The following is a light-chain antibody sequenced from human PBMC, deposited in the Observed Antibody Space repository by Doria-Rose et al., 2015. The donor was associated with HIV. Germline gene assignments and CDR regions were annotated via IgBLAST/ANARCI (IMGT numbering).Light chain of an antibody. Sequence: TQSPGTLSLSPGERATLSCRASQSFSSTYLAWYQQQPGQAPSLLIYDGFTRATGIPDRISASGSGTDFTLTINRLEPEDFALYYCHQYGTSWTFGQGTKVEI. CDR1: QSFSSTY. CDR2: DGF. J-gene: IGKJ1*01. CDR3: HQYGTSWT. V-gene: IGKV3-20*01.